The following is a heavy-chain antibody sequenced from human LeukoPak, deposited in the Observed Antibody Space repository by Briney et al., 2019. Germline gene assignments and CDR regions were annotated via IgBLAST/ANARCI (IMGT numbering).Heavy chain of an antibody. CDR2: VYSGGST. J-gene: IGHJ3*02. V-gene: IGHV3-53*01. CDR1: GFTVSSNY. Sequence: GGSLILSCAASGFTVSSNYMNWVRQAPGKRLEWVSIVYSGGSTYYADSVKGRFTTSRDNADNTLYLQMKSLKAEDTAVYYCGRVAPQGSSTYYAFDIWGQGAVVTVSS. CDR3: GRVAPQGSSTYYAFDI. D-gene: IGHD2-21*01.